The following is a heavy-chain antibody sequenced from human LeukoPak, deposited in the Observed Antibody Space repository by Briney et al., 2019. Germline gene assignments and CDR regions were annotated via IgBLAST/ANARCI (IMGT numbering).Heavy chain of an antibody. V-gene: IGHV4-59*12. CDR3: ARGSRGYSYEYYFDY. CDR1: GGSISSYY. CDR2: IYYSGST. J-gene: IGHJ4*02. D-gene: IGHD5-18*01. Sequence: SETLFLTCTVSGGSISSYYWSWIRQPPGKGLEWIGYIYYSGSTNYNPSLKSRVTISVDTSKNQFSLKLSSVTAADTAVYYCARGSRGYSYEYYFDYWGQGTLVTVSS.